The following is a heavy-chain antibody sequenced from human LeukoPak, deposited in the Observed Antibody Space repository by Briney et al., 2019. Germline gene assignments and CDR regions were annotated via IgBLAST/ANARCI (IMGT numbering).Heavy chain of an antibody. Sequence: SETLSLTCTVSGGSISSYYWGWIRQPPGKGLEWIGSIYYSGSTYYNPSLKSRVTISVDTSKNQFSLRLSSVTAADTAVYYCASQSRGYSRSWNYWGQGTLVTVSS. J-gene: IGHJ4*02. CDR1: GGSISSYY. V-gene: IGHV4-59*08. D-gene: IGHD6-13*01. CDR3: ASQSRGYSRSWNY. CDR2: IYYSGST.